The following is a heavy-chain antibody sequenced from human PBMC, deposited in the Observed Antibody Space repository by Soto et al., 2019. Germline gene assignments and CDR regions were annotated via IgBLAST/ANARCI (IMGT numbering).Heavy chain of an antibody. J-gene: IGHJ4*02. V-gene: IGHV4-4*02. D-gene: IGHD6-25*01. Sequence: QVELQASGPRLVKSSGTLSLTCEVSSGSISTGNWWSWVRQPPGKGLEWIGEIYYTGTTNYNPSLKSRVTMPIDKAKDQFSLIRTSATAADTAVYYCARVFTSGSGWMYYFDFWGQGILVSVSS. CDR2: IYYTGTT. CDR1: SGSISTGNW. CDR3: ARVFTSGSGWMYYFDF.